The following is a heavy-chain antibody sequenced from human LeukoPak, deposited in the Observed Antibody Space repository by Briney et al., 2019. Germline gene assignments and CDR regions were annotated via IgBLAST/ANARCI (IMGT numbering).Heavy chain of an antibody. CDR2: ISGSGGST. V-gene: IGHV3-23*01. Sequence: GGSLRLSCAASGFTFSSYGMSWVRQAPGEGLEWVSAISGSGGSTYYADSVKGRFTISRDNSKNTLYLQMNSLRAEDTALYYCATRGYSYGYYYYYYMDVWGKGTTVTVSS. D-gene: IGHD5-18*01. CDR3: ATRGYSYGYYYYYYMDV. CDR1: GFTFSSYG. J-gene: IGHJ6*03.